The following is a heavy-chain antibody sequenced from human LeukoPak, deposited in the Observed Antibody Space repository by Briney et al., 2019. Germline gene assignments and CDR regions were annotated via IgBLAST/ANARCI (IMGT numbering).Heavy chain of an antibody. CDR2: ISRSGVGT. CDR3: AKPPSQDDY. J-gene: IGHJ4*02. Sequence: GGSLRLSCTASGFTFSSYAMGWVRQAPGKGLEWVSGISRSGVGTSSADSVKGRFTISRDNSKNTLYLQMNSLRVEDTAIYYCAKPPSQDDYWGQGTLVTVSS. CDR1: GFTFSSYA. V-gene: IGHV3-23*01.